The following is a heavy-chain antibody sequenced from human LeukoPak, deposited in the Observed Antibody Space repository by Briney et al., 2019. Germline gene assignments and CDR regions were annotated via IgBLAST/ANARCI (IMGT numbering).Heavy chain of an antibody. V-gene: IGHV1-18*01. Sequence: ASVKVSCKASGYTFTIYGISWVRQAPGQGLEWMAWISAYNGNTNYAQKVQGRVTMTTDTSTSTAYMELSSLRSEDTAVYYCASQVSRFDGAFDIWGQGTVVTVSS. CDR1: GYTFTIYG. J-gene: IGHJ3*02. D-gene: IGHD3-3*01. CDR3: ASQVSRFDGAFDI. CDR2: ISAYNGNT.